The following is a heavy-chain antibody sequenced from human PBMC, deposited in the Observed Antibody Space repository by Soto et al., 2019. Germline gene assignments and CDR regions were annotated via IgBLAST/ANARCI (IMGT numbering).Heavy chain of an antibody. V-gene: IGHV3-48*03. D-gene: IGHD6-6*01. CDR2: ISSSGSTI. CDR3: ASQGTRAEYSSFWFDP. Sequence: GGSLRLSCAASGFTFSSYEMNWVRQAPGKGLEWVSYISSSGSTIYYADSVKGRFTISRDNAKNSLYLQMNSLRAEDTAVYYCASQGTRAEYSSFWFDPWGQGALVTVSS. J-gene: IGHJ5*02. CDR1: GFTFSSYE.